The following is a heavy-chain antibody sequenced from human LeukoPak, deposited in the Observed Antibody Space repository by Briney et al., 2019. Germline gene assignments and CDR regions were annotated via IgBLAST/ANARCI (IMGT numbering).Heavy chain of an antibody. CDR2: IYPKSGGT. CDR3: ARVCTSGYRDWLDP. CDR1: GYTFADYY. J-gene: IGHJ5*02. V-gene: IGHV1-2*02. Sequence: ASVKVSCKTSGYTFADYYIHWVRQAPGQGLEWMGWIYPKSGGTNSAQKFQGRVTMTRDTSISTAYMELSRLRFDDTAVYYCARVCTSGYRDWLDPWGQGTLVTVSS. D-gene: IGHD3-9*01.